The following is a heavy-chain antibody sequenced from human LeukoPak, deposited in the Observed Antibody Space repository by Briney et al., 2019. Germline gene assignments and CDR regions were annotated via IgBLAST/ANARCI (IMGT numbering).Heavy chain of an antibody. D-gene: IGHD6-19*01. CDR2: INHSGST. CDR1: GGSFSGYY. J-gene: IGHJ3*02. Sequence: PSETLSLTCAVYGGSFSGYYWSWIRQPPGKGLEWIGEINHSGSTNYNPSLKSRVTISVDTSKNQFSLKLSSVTAADTAVYYCARGPSSGWYDAFDIWGQGTMVTVPS. V-gene: IGHV4-34*01. CDR3: ARGPSSGWYDAFDI.